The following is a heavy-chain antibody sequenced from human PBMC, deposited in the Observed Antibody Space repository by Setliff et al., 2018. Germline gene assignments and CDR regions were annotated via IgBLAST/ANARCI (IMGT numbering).Heavy chain of an antibody. D-gene: IGHD2-21*01. CDR2: IHSSGTT. Sequence: PSETLSLTCTISGGSINNYYWNWIRQSADKGLEWIGRIHSSGTTNYNLSFEGRVTISLDTSTNQFSLNLNSVTAADTAVYYCAKEYVVNSFVSNSHQHYGLDVWGQGTTVTVSS. J-gene: IGHJ6*02. V-gene: IGHV4-4*07. CDR1: GGSINNYY. CDR3: AKEYVVNSFVSNSHQHYGLDV.